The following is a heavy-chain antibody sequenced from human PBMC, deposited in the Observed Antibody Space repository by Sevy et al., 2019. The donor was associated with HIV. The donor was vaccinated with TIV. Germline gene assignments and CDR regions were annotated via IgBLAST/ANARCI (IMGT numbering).Heavy chain of an antibody. Sequence: GGSLRLSCAASGFTFSSYAMHWVRQAPGKGLEWVAVISYDGSNKYYADSVKGRFAIPRDNSKNTLYLQMNSLRAEDTAVYYCARVSLAYCGGDCYSGAFDIWGQGTMVTVSS. V-gene: IGHV3-30*09. CDR3: ARVSLAYCGGDCYSGAFDI. D-gene: IGHD2-21*02. CDR1: GFTFSSYA. CDR2: ISYDGSNK. J-gene: IGHJ3*02.